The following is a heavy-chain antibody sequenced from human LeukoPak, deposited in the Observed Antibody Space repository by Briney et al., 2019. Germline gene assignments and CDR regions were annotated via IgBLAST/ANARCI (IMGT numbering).Heavy chain of an antibody. Sequence: PGGSLRLSCAASGFPFSSYDMSWVRRAPGKGLEWVSVISASAVHIFYADSVKGRFTISRDNAKNSLYLQMNSLRAEDTAVYYCARRDYGDYGGDFDYWGQGTLVTVSS. CDR1: GFPFSSYD. V-gene: IGHV3-21*04. J-gene: IGHJ4*02. CDR2: ISASAVHI. D-gene: IGHD4-17*01. CDR3: ARRDYGDYGGDFDY.